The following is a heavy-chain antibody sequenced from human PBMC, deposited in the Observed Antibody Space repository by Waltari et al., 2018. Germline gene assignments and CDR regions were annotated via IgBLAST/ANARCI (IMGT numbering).Heavy chain of an antibody. Sequence: QVQLVQSGAEVKKPGASVKVSCKVSGYTLTELSMHWVRQAPGKGLEWMGGFDPEDGETIYAQKFQGRVTMTEETSTDTAYMELSSLRSEDTAVYYCATVVGARRYYFDYWGQGTLVTVSS. CDR2: FDPEDGET. V-gene: IGHV1-24*01. J-gene: IGHJ4*02. CDR1: GYTLTELS. CDR3: ATVVGARRYYFDY. D-gene: IGHD1-26*01.